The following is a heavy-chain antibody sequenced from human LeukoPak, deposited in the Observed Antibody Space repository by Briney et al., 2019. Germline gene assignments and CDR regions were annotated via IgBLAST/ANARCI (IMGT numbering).Heavy chain of an antibody. CDR1: GFTFSNYA. CDR3: TTDSIAAAEGFDY. CDR2: IKSKTDGGTT. Sequence: GGSLRLSCAASGFTFSNYAMSWVRQAPGKGLEWVGRIKSKTDGGTTDYAAPVKGRFTISRDDSKNTLYLQTNSLKTEDTAVYFCTTDSIAAAEGFDYWGQGTLVTVSS. J-gene: IGHJ4*02. D-gene: IGHD6-13*01. V-gene: IGHV3-15*01.